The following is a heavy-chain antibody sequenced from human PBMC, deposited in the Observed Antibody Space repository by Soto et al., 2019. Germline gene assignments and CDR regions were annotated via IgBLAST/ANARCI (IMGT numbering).Heavy chain of an antibody. Sequence: ASVKVSCKASGYTFTSYAMHWVRQAPGQRLEWMGWINAGNGNTKYSQKLQGRVTITRDTSASTAYMELSSLRSEDTAVYYCARSCTNGVCYTDRGPLDYWGQGTLVTVSS. V-gene: IGHV1-3*01. CDR1: GYTFTSYA. J-gene: IGHJ4*02. CDR3: ARSCTNGVCYTDRGPLDY. CDR2: INAGNGNT. D-gene: IGHD2-8*01.